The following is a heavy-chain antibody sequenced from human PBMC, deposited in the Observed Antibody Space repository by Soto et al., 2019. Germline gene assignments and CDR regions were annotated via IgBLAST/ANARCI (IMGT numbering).Heavy chain of an antibody. D-gene: IGHD1-7*01. CDR1: GGTFSSYT. CDR2: IIPILGIA. CDR3: ASTFSSGTRGRWFDP. J-gene: IGHJ5*02. V-gene: IGHV1-69*02. Sequence: SVKVSCKASGGTFSSYTISWVRQAPGQGLEWMGRIIPILGIANYAQKFQGRVTITADKSTSTAYMELSSLRSEDTAVYYCASTFSSGTRGRWFDPWGQGTLVTVSS.